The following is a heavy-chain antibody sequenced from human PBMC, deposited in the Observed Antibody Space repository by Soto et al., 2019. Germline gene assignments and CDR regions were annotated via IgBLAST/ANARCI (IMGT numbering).Heavy chain of an antibody. V-gene: IGHV5-51*01. Sequence: GESLKISCQGFGYNFNNYWIGWVRQTPGEGLEWVGNIYPGDSQTIYSPSFQGHVTISADKAISTAYLQWSSLTAADTAVYFCAYGSSSAWIDYWGQGTLVTVSS. CDR2: IYPGDSQT. CDR3: AYGSSSAWIDY. J-gene: IGHJ4*02. CDR1: GYNFNNYW. D-gene: IGHD6-25*01.